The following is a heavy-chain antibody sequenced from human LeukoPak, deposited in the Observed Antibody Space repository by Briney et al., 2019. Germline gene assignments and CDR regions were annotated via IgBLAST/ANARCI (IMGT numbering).Heavy chain of an antibody. Sequence: SVKVSCKTSGGTFSSYAISWVRQAPGQGLEWMGGIIPIFGTTNYAQKFQGRVTITADESTSTAYMELSSPRSEDTAVYYCAREGLEMATNRHPSPLYYFDYWGQGTLVTVSS. D-gene: IGHD5-24*01. CDR1: GGTFSSYA. CDR2: IIPIFGTT. J-gene: IGHJ4*02. CDR3: AREGLEMATNRHPSPLYYFDY. V-gene: IGHV1-69*13.